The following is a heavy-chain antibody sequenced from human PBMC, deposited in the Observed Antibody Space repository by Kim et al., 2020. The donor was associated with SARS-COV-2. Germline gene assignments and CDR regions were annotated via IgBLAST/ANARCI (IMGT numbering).Heavy chain of an antibody. D-gene: IGHD6-6*01. CDR3: ARQSFALAAQDY. Sequence: SETLSLTCTVSGGSISSSSYYWGWIRQPPGQGLEWIGSTYYSGSTYYNPSLKSRVTISVDTSKNQFSLTLSSVTAADTAVYYCARQSFALAAQDYWGQGTLVTVSS. J-gene: IGHJ4*02. V-gene: IGHV4-39*01. CDR1: GGSISSSSYY. CDR2: TYYSGST.